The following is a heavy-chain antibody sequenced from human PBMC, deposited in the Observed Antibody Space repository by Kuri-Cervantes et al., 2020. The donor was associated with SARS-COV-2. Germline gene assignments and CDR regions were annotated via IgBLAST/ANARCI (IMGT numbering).Heavy chain of an antibody. V-gene: IGHV3-48*01. CDR2: ISSSSSTI. Sequence: GGSLRLSCAASGFNFRTYGLHWVRQAPGKGLEWVSYISSSSSTIYYADSVKGRFTISRDNAKNSLYLQMNSLRAEDTAVYYCASPEVAIRGWGQGTLVTVSS. D-gene: IGHD2-2*02. CDR3: ASPEVAIRG. CDR1: GFNFRTYG. J-gene: IGHJ4*02.